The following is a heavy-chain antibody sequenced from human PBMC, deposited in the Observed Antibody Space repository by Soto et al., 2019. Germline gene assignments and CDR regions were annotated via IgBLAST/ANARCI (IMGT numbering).Heavy chain of an antibody. CDR2: IFHTGSA. D-gene: IGHD6-19*01. J-gene: IGHJ4*02. CDR3: ARQPYTSGAYYFDY. Sequence: SETLSLTCTVSGDSISSYYWSWIRQPPGNVLEWIGYIFHTGSANYNPSLKSRVTISIDTSKNQFSLRLSSVTAADTAVYYCARQPYTSGAYYFDYWGQGTPVTVSS. CDR1: GDSISSYY. V-gene: IGHV4-59*08.